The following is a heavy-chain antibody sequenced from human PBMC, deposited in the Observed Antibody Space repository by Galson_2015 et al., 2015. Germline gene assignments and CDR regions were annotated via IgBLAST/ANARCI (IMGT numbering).Heavy chain of an antibody. Sequence: SVKLSCTASGFTFTNYDINWVRQAPGQGLEWMAWMNPNRGNTGYAQKFQGRVTMTRYNSISTAYMELSSLRSEDTAVYYCARVELILFGHVAFGIWGQGTMVTVSS. CDR1: GFTFTNYD. CDR2: MNPNRGNT. V-gene: IGHV1-8*02. CDR3: ARVELILFGHVAFGI. D-gene: IGHD3-16*01. J-gene: IGHJ3*02.